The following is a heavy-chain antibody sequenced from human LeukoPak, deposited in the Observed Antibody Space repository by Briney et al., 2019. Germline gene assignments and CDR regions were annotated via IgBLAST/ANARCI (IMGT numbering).Heavy chain of an antibody. CDR2: INSGGKT. CDR1: GFTVSSNY. J-gene: IGHJ6*02. D-gene: IGHD2-15*01. Sequence: GGSLRLSCAASGFTVSSNYMNWVRQAPGKGLEWVSVINSGGKTDYADSVKGRFTISRDNSKNMLYLQMNSLRAEDTAVYYCARDCSGGGCNYYYYGMDVWGQGTTVTVSS. V-gene: IGHV3-53*01. CDR3: ARDCSGGGCNYYYYGMDV.